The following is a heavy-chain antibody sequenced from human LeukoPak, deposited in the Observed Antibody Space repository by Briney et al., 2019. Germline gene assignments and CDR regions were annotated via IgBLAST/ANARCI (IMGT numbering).Heavy chain of an antibody. CDR2: ISSSSSYI. CDR1: DFTFGDYA. CDR3: ARDPVAGPYYYYGMDV. D-gene: IGHD6-19*01. Sequence: GGSLRLSCTVSDFTFGDYAMSWFRQAPGKGLEWVSSISSSSSYIYYADSVKGRFTISRDNAKNSLYLQMNSLRAEDTAVYYCARDPVAGPYYYYGMDVWGQGTTVTVSS. V-gene: IGHV3-21*01. J-gene: IGHJ6*02.